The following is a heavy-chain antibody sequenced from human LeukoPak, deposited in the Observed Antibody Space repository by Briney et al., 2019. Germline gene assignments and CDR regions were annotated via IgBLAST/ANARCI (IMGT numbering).Heavy chain of an antibody. Sequence: GGSLRLSCAASGFTFSDYSMSWIRQAPGKGLEGVSYISSSGSTIYYADSVKGRFTISRDNSKNTLYLQMNSLRAEDTAVYYCATVTMIVVGNYQFDYWGQGTLVTVSS. J-gene: IGHJ4*02. V-gene: IGHV3-11*01. CDR3: ATVTMIVVGNYQFDY. CDR2: ISSSGSTI. CDR1: GFTFSDYS. D-gene: IGHD3-22*01.